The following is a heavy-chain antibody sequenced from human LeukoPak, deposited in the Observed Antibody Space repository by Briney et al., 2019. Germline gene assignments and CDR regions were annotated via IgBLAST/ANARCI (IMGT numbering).Heavy chain of an antibody. Sequence: GGSLRLSCAASGFTFSSYGMHWVRQAPGKGLEWVAVISYDGSNKFYADSVKGRFTISRDNSKNTLFLQMNSLRVEDAAFYYCAKDVVMGPTNHGLDYWGQGTLVTVSS. V-gene: IGHV3-30*18. CDR2: ISYDGSNK. D-gene: IGHD1-26*01. CDR1: GFTFSSYG. CDR3: AKDVVMGPTNHGLDY. J-gene: IGHJ4*02.